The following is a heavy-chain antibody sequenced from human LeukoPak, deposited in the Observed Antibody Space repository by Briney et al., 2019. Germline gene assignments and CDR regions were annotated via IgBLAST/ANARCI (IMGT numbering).Heavy chain of an antibody. V-gene: IGHV3-30*04. Sequence: PGGSLRLSCAASGFTFSDYALHWVRQTPGKGLEWLTLISYDGRSKYYADSVRGRFTVSRDNSKNTLDLQMNAVRPEDTAVYYCARGKNKNMATVIDYWGQGTLVTVSS. CDR1: GFTFSDYA. D-gene: IGHD5-24*01. CDR2: ISYDGRSK. J-gene: IGHJ4*02. CDR3: ARGKNKNMATVIDY.